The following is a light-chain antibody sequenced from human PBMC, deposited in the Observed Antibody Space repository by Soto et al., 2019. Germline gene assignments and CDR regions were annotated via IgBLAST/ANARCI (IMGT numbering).Light chain of an antibody. Sequence: DIQMTQSPSSLSASVGDRVTITCRASQSISSYLNWYQQRPGKAPNNLIYAASRLQGRVPSTFSGSGSGTDFTLTISNLQPEDVATYYCQQSYGSPLTFGGGTKVEIK. CDR1: QSISSY. V-gene: IGKV1-39*01. J-gene: IGKJ4*01. CDR3: QQSYGSPLT. CDR2: AAS.